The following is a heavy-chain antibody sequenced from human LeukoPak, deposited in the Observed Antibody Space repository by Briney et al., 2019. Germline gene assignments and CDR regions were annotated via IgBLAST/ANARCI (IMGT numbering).Heavy chain of an antibody. J-gene: IGHJ5*02. CDR2: IYYSGST. CDR1: GGSISSYY. CDR3: ASHDYDFWSGYSSWFDP. V-gene: IGHV4-59*12. D-gene: IGHD3-3*01. Sequence: PSETLSLTCTVSGGSISSYYWSWIRQPPGKGLEWIGYIYYSGSTNYNPSLKSRVTISVDTSKNQFSLKLSSVTAADTAVYYCASHDYDFWSGYSSWFDPWGQGTLVTVSS.